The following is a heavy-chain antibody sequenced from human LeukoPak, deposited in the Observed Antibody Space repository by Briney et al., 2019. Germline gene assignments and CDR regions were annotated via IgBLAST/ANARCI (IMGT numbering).Heavy chain of an antibody. CDR3: AGIFGVVKDYYYYMDV. Sequence: PSETLSLTCAVYGGSFSNYYWSWIRQPSGKGLEWIGEINHSGSTNYNPSLKSRVTISVDTSKNQFSLKLSSVTAADTAVYYCAGIFGVVKDYYYYMDVWGKGTTVTVSS. CDR1: GGSFSNYY. J-gene: IGHJ6*03. D-gene: IGHD3-3*01. CDR2: INHSGST. V-gene: IGHV4-34*01.